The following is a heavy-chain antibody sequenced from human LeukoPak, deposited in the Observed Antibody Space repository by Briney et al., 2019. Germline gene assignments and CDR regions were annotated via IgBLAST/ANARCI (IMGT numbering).Heavy chain of an antibody. J-gene: IGHJ4*02. Sequence: SETLSLTCAVYGGSSSGYYWSWIRQPPGKGLEWIGEINHSGSTNYNPSLTSRVTISVDTSQNHFSPKLSSVTAADTAVYYCWRAIRGDIRESDSWGQGTLVTVSS. D-gene: IGHD3-10*01. CDR3: WRAIRGDIRESDS. CDR2: INHSGST. V-gene: IGHV4-34*01. CDR1: GGSSSGYY.